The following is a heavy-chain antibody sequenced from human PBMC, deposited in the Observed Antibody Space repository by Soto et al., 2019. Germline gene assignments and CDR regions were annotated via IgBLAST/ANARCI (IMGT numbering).Heavy chain of an antibody. CDR3: ARDGWFSALRIPFGMDV. Sequence: QAHLVQSGAEVKIPGASVKVSCKASAYNFINYSIHWVKRAPGQGLEWMGIINPNGGSTTFAQKLQGRVTLTRDTSTSTVYMDLSRLTSEDAAIYYCARDGWFSALRIPFGMDVWGQGTTVTVSS. CDR1: AYNFINYS. CDR2: INPNGGST. D-gene: IGHD3-3*01. J-gene: IGHJ6*02. V-gene: IGHV1-46*01.